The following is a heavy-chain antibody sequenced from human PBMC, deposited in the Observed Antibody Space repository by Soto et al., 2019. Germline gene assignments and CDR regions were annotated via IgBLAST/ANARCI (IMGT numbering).Heavy chain of an antibody. CDR3: SGAESPDTAYFSLY. V-gene: IGHV1-69*13. CDR2: IIPIFGTA. J-gene: IGHJ4*02. Sequence: SVKVSCKASGGTFSSYAISWVRQAPGQGLEWMGGIIPIFGTANYAQKFQGRVTITADESTSTAYMELSSLRSEDSAVYYCSGAESPDTAYFSLYWGQGTPVTVSS. D-gene: IGHD1-26*01. CDR1: GGTFSSYA.